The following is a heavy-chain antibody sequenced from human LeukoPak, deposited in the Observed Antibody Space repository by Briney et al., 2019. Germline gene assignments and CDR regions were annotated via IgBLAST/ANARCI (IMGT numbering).Heavy chain of an antibody. V-gene: IGHV3-13*01. D-gene: IGHD6-19*01. Sequence: GGSLRLSCAASGFTFSRYDMHWVRQATGKGLEWVSTIGTIGDTYYPGSVKGRFTISRENAKNSLYLQMNSLRAGDTAVYYCARSPSYSSGWPVDDWGQGTLVTVSS. CDR3: ARSPSYSSGWPVDD. J-gene: IGHJ4*02. CDR2: IGTIGDT. CDR1: GFTFSRYD.